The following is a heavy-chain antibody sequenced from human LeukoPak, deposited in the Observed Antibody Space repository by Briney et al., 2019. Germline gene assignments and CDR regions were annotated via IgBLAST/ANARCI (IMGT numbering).Heavy chain of an antibody. D-gene: IGHD1-1*01. CDR2: MNPNSGNT. CDR3: AKDQVEPRYYYYYYMDV. CDR1: GYTFTSYD. J-gene: IGHJ6*03. Sequence: ASVNVSCKASGYTFTSYDINWVRQATGQGLEWMGWMNPNSGNTGYAQKFQGRVTMTRNTSISTAYMELSSLRAEDTAVYYCAKDQVEPRYYYYYYMDVWGKGTTVTVSS. V-gene: IGHV1-8*01.